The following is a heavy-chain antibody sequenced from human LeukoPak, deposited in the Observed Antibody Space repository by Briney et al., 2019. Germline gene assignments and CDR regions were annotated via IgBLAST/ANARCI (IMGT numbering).Heavy chain of an antibody. CDR3: VKESGFMVAPNSAFDI. CDR1: GFAFSSHG. D-gene: IGHD4/OR15-4a*01. Sequence: GGSLRLSCAASGFAFSSHGMHWVRQAPGKGLEWVAVISYDGSNKYYADSMKGRFTISRDNSKNTLYLQMSSLRAEDTAVYYCVKESGFMVAPNSAFDIWGQGTMVTVSS. CDR2: ISYDGSNK. V-gene: IGHV3-30*18. J-gene: IGHJ3*02.